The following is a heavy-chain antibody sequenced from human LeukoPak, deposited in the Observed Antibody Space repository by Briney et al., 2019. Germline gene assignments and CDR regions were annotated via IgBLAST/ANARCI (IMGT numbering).Heavy chain of an antibody. CDR3: ARDQYGDYSLDY. Sequence: KTGGSLRLSCAASGFTFTTYSMTWVRQAPGKGLEWVSSISSSGTYTYYADSLKGRFTISRDNGKSSLFLQMNSLRAEDTAIYYCARDQYGDYSLDYWGQGTLVTVSS. V-gene: IGHV3-21*01. D-gene: IGHD4-17*01. CDR2: ISSSGTYT. J-gene: IGHJ4*02. CDR1: GFTFTTYS.